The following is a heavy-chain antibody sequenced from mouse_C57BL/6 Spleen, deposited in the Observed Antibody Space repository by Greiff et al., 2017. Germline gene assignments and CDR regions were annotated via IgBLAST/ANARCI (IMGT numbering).Heavy chain of an antibody. V-gene: IGHV5-15*04. CDR1: GFTFSDYG. CDR2: ISNLAYSI. D-gene: IGHD1-1*01. J-gene: IGHJ1*03. Sequence: EVKLVESGGGLVQPGGSLKLSCAASGFTFSDYGMAWVRQAPRKGPEWVAFISNLAYSIYYADTVTGRFTISRENAKNTLYREMSSLRSEDTAMYYCARQGAVVARDWYFDVWGTGTTVTVSS. CDR3: ARQGAVVARDWYFDV.